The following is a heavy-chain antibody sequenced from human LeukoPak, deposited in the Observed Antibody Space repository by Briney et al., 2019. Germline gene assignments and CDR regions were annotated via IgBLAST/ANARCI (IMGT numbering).Heavy chain of an antibody. Sequence: GGSLRLSCAASGFTFSSYAMHWVRQAPGKGLEWVAVISYDGSNKYYADSVKGRFTISRDNSKNTLYLQMNSLKTEDTAVYYCTSQRSYYDYVWGSYRYVNFDYWGQGTLVTVSS. CDR2: ISYDGSNK. CDR1: GFTFSSYA. D-gene: IGHD3-16*02. CDR3: TSQRSYYDYVWGSYRYVNFDY. J-gene: IGHJ4*02. V-gene: IGHV3-30-3*01.